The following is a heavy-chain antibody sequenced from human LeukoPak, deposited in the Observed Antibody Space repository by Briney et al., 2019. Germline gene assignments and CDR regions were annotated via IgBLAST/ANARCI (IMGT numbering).Heavy chain of an antibody. D-gene: IGHD3-10*01. J-gene: IGHJ3*02. CDR3: ARPDEPYYYGSGVAHDAFDI. V-gene: IGHV5-51*01. CDR1: GYRFTSYW. CDR2: IYPGDSDT. Sequence: GGALEISFKGSGYRFTSYWIGWVRPMPGKGLGWMGIIYPGDSDTRYSPSFQGQVTISADKSISTAYLQWSSLKASDTAMYYCARPDEPYYYGSGVAHDAFDIWGQGTMVTVSS.